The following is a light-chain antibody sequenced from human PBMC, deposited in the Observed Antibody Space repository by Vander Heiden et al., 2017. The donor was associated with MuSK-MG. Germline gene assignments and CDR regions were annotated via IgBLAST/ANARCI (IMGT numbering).Light chain of an antibody. CDR1: QSVSSSY. J-gene: IGKJ5*01. CDR2: GAS. V-gene: IGKV3-20*01. CDR3: QQYGSSPPIT. Sequence: DIVLTQSPGTLSLSPGARATLSCRASQSVSSSYLAWYQQKPGQAPRLLIYGASSRATGIPDRFGGSGSGTDFTLTISRLEPEDFAVYYCQQYGSSPPITFGQGTRLEIK.